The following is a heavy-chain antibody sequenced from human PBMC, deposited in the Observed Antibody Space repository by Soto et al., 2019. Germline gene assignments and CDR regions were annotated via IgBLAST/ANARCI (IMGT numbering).Heavy chain of an antibody. J-gene: IGHJ3*02. V-gene: IGHV3-53*01. CDR3: ARDLDAFDT. Sequence: EVQLVQSGGGLVQPGGSLRLSCAGYGVTVTSNCMNWVHQAPGKGLEWVSVIYSGENAYYADSVAGRFTISRDNSKNTLYLQMNSLRVEDTAVYYCARDLDAFDTWGQGTTVIVSS. CDR1: GVTVTSNC. CDR2: IYSGENA.